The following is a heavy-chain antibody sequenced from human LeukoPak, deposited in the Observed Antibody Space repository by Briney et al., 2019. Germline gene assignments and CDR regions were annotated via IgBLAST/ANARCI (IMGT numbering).Heavy chain of an antibody. CDR1: GFTFNNYA. J-gene: IGHJ4*02. D-gene: IGHD6-19*01. CDR3: AKVSSGWFLFDY. Sequence: PGGSLRLSCAASGFTFNNYALSWVRQAPGKGLEWVSAISGNGGVTYYADSVRGRFTISRDNSKNTLYLQMNSLRADDTAVYYCAKVSSGWFLFDYWGQGTLVTVSS. V-gene: IGHV3-23*01. CDR2: ISGNGGVT.